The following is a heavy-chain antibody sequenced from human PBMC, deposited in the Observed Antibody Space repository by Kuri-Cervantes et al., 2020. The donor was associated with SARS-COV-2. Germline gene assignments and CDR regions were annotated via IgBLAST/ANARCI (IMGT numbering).Heavy chain of an antibody. Sequence: GESLKISCAASGFTFSSYDMHWVRQATGKGLEWVSRINSDGSSTSYADSVKGRFTISRDNAKNTLYLQMNSLRAEDTAVYYCARVGLRGYYYYMDVWGKGTTVTVSS. CDR2: INSDGSST. CDR3: ARVGLRGYYYYMDV. D-gene: IGHD4-17*01. V-gene: IGHV3-74*01. J-gene: IGHJ6*03. CDR1: GFTFSSYD.